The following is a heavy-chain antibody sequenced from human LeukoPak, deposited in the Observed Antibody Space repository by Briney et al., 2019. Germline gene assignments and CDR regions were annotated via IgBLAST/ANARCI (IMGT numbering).Heavy chain of an antibody. CDR2: IYYSGST. CDR3: ARRPTNFGELLPNPFDY. CDR1: GGSISSSSYY. D-gene: IGHD3-10*01. J-gene: IGHJ4*02. Sequence: SETLSLTCTVSGGSISSSSYYWGWIRQPPGKGLEWIGSIYYSGSTYYNPSLKSRVTISVDTSKNQFSLKLSSVTAADTAVYYCARRPTNFGELLPNPFDYWGQGTLVTVSS. V-gene: IGHV4-39*07.